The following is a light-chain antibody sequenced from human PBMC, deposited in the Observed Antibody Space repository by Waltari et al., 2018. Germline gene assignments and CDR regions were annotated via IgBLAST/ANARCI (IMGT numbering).Light chain of an antibody. CDR1: QSLVHSDGNTY. V-gene: IGKV2-24*01. CDR3: LQATQFPLT. Sequence: IVMTQTPLSSPVTLGQTASLSFSPSQSLVHSDGNTYLSWYQQRPGQPPRLLIYKISNLFSGVPDRFSGSGAGTEVTLKISRVEAEDVGVYFCLQATQFPLTFGGGTKLEIK. CDR2: KIS. J-gene: IGKJ4*01.